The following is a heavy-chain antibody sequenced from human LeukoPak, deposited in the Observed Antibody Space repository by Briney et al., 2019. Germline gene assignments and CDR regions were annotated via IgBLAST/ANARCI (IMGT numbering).Heavy chain of an antibody. CDR2: IYYSGNT. CDR3: ARAALGYCSGGTCYSSWYFDL. CDR1: GGSMNSYY. V-gene: IGHV4-59*01. J-gene: IGHJ2*01. Sequence: SETLSLTCTVSGGSMNSYYWTWIRQPPGEGLECIGYIYYSGNTDYNPSLKSRVTMSVDTSKSQFSLKLSSVTAADTAVYYCARAALGYCSGGTCYSSWYFDLWGRGTLVTVSS. D-gene: IGHD2-15*01.